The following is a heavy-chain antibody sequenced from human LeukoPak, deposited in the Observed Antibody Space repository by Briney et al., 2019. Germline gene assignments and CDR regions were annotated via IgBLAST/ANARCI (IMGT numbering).Heavy chain of an antibody. Sequence: GASVKVSCKASGYTFTGYYMHWVRQAPGQGLEWMGWINPNSGGTNYAQKFQGRVTMTRDTSISTAYMELSRLRSDDTAVYYCARSLCGLQSGGSCYAVGYFDYWGQGTLVTVSS. V-gene: IGHV1-2*02. CDR1: GYTFTGYY. D-gene: IGHD2-15*01. J-gene: IGHJ4*02. CDR3: ARSLCGLQSGGSCYAVGYFDY. CDR2: INPNSGGT.